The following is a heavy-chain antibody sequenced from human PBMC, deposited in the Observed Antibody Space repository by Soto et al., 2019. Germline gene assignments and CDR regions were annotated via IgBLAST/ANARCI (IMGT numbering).Heavy chain of an antibody. J-gene: IGHJ4*02. CDR2: ISYDGSNK. V-gene: IGHV3-30*18. CDR1: GFTFSSYG. Sequence: QVQLVESGGGVVQPGRSLRLSCAASGFTFSSYGMHWVRQAPGKGLEWVAVISYDGSNKYYADSVKGRFTISRDNSKNTLYLQMNSLRAEDTAVYYCAKDIPDYGDNTDYWGQGTLVTVSS. CDR3: AKDIPDYGDNTDY. D-gene: IGHD4-17*01.